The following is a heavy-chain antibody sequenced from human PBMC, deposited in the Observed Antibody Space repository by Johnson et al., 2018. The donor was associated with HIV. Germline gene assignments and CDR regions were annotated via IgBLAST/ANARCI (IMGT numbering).Heavy chain of an antibody. CDR3: ARPGYYDSSGLDAFDI. J-gene: IGHJ3*02. V-gene: IGHV3-11*04. CDR1: GFTFSDYY. CDR2: ISSSGSTI. D-gene: IGHD3-22*01. Sequence: QVQLVESGGGLVKPGGSLRLSCAASGFTFSDYYMSWIRQAPGKGLEWVSYISSSGSTIYYADSVKGRFTISRDNAKNSLYLQMKRLRAEDTAGYYCARPGYYDSSGLDAFDIWGQGTMVTVSS.